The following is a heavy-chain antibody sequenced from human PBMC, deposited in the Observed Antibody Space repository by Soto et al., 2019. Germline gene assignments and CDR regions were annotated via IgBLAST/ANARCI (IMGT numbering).Heavy chain of an antibody. V-gene: IGHV1-18*01. CDR2: ISTYTGNT. CDR1: GYTFTNYD. D-gene: IGHD3-10*01. J-gene: IGHJ6*02. CDR3: ARGYYYGSGRPTPGGMDV. Sequence: QVHLVQSGAEVKKPGASVKVSCKASGYTFTNYDINWVRQAPGQGLEWMGWISTYTGNTNYAQKLQGRVTMTTDTSTRTDYMELRSLRSDDTAVYYCARGYYYGSGRPTPGGMDVWGQGTTVTVSS.